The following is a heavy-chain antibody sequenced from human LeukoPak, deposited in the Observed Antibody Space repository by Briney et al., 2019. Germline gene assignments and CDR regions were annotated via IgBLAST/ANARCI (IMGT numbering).Heavy chain of an antibody. D-gene: IGHD3-22*01. V-gene: IGHV4-34*01. CDR1: GGSFSGYY. Sequence: SETLSLTCAVYGGSFSGYYWSWIRQPPGKGLEWIGEINHSGSTNYNPSLKSRVTISVDTSKNQFSLKLSSVTAADTAVYYCARGPPQPYYYDSSGCYFDYWGQGTLVTVSS. CDR2: INHSGST. CDR3: ARGPPQPYYYDSSGCYFDY. J-gene: IGHJ4*02.